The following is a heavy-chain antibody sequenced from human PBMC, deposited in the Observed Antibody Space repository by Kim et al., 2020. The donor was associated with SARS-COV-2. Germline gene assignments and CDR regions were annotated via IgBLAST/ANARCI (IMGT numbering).Heavy chain of an antibody. J-gene: IGHJ5*02. CDR3: ARDRPGNWFDP. D-gene: IGHD6-6*01. CDR2: T. Sequence: TKYSPKYQGRVTITRDTSASTAYMERSSLRSEDTAVYYCARDRPGNWFDPWGQGTLVTVSS. V-gene: IGHV1-3*01.